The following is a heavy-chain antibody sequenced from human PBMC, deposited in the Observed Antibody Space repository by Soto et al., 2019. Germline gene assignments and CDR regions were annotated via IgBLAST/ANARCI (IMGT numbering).Heavy chain of an antibody. V-gene: IGHV3-9*01. CDR2: ISWNSGSI. J-gene: IGHJ6*03. Sequence: EVQLVESGGGLVQPGRSLRLSCAASGFTFDDYAMHWVRQAPGKGLEWVSGISWNSGSIGYADSVKGRFTISRDNAKNSLYLQMNSLRAEDTALYYCAKGGAPEGVVAAAMMDYYYYYMDVLGKGTTVTVSS. CDR1: GFTFDDYA. CDR3: AKGGAPEGVVAAAMMDYYYYYMDV. D-gene: IGHD2-2*01.